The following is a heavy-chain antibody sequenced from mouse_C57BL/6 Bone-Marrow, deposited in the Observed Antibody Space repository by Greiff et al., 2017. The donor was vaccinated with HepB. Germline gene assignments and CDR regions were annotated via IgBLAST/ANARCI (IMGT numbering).Heavy chain of an antibody. CDR3: ARSLLRYAMDY. D-gene: IGHD1-1*01. CDR2: IDPSDSYT. CDR1: GYTFTSYW. Sequence: VQLQQPGAELVMPGASVKLSCKASGYTFTSYWMHWVKQRPGQGLEWIGEIDPSDSYTNSNQKFKGKSTLTGDKSSSTAYMQLSSLTSEDSAVYYCARSLLRYAMDYWGQGTSVTVSS. V-gene: IGHV1-69*01. J-gene: IGHJ4*01.